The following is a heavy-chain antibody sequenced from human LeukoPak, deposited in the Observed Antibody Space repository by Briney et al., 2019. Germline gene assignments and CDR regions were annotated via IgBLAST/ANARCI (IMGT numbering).Heavy chain of an antibody. V-gene: IGHV4-30-4*08. Sequence: PSETLSLTCTVSGGSISSGDYYWSWIRQPPGKGLEWIGYIYYSGSTYYNPSLKSRVTISVDTSKNQFSLKLSSVTAADTAVYYCARPYSSSASSYAFDIWGQGTMVTVSS. CDR1: GGSISSGDYY. J-gene: IGHJ3*02. CDR3: ARPYSSSASSYAFDI. D-gene: IGHD6-6*01. CDR2: IYYSGST.